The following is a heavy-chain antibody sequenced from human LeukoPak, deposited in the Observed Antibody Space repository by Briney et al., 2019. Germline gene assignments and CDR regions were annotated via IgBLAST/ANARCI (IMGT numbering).Heavy chain of an antibody. V-gene: IGHV4-4*07. D-gene: IGHD3-10*01. CDR2: LSSTGTP. CDR1: GGSISISH. CDR3: ARAGESRKTMVRGVYYDYYGIDV. J-gene: IGHJ6*02. Sequence: SDTPSLTCTVTGGSISISHWSWIRQPAWTALDSIGCLSSTGTPKYNPSLKSRVSMSVDTSKNQFSLKLSSVTAADTAVYYCARAGESRKTMVRGVYYDYYGIDVWGQGTTVAVSS.